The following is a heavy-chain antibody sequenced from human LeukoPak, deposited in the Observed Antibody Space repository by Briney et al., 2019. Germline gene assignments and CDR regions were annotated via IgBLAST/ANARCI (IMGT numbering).Heavy chain of an antibody. J-gene: IGHJ4*02. D-gene: IGHD2-2*01. Sequence: ASVKVSCKASGYTLTGHYMYWVRQAPGQGLEWMGWINPNSGDTNYAQKFQGRVTMTRDTSISAAYMDLNRLTSDDTAVYYCARRLTTSQDLDYWGQGTLVTVSS. CDR3: ARRLTTSQDLDY. V-gene: IGHV1-2*02. CDR2: INPNSGDT. CDR1: GYTLTGHY.